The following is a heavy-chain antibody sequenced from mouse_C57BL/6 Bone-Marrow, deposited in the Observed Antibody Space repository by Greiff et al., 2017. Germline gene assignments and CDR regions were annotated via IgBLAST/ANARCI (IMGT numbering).Heavy chain of an antibody. CDR1: GYTFTGYW. J-gene: IGHJ3*01. Sequence: VQLVESGAELMKPGASVKLSCKATGYTFTGYWIEWVKQRPGHGLEWIGEILPGSGSTNYNDKFKGKATFTADTSSNTADMQLSSLTTEDSAIYYCASGFLRRKFAYWGQGTLVTVSA. V-gene: IGHV1-9*01. D-gene: IGHD2-12*01. CDR2: ILPGSGST. CDR3: ASGFLRRKFAY.